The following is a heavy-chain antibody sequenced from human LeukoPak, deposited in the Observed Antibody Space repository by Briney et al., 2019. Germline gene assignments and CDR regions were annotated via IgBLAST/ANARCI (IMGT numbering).Heavy chain of an antibody. CDR2: ISSSSSYI. CDR1: GFTFSSYS. D-gene: IGHD5-18*01. J-gene: IGHJ4*02. CDR3: ARGTAMVTPYNFDY. V-gene: IGHV3-21*01. Sequence: GGSLRLSCAASGFTFSSYSMNWVRQAPGKGLEWVSSISSSSSYIYYADSVKGRFTISRDNAKNSLYLQMNSLRAEDTAVYYCARGTAMVTPYNFDYWGQGILVTVSS.